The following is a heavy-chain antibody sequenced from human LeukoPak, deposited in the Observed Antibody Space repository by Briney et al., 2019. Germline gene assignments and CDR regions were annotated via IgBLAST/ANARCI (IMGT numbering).Heavy chain of an antibody. CDR2: ISYDGSNK. J-gene: IGHJ5*02. Sequence: GRSLRLSCAASGFTFSSYAMHWVRQAPGKGLEWVAVISYDGSNKYYADSVKGRFTISRDNSKNTLYLQMNSLRAEDTAVYYCQTGGSWGQGTLVTVSS. CDR1: GFTFSSYA. CDR3: QTGGS. D-gene: IGHD2-8*02. V-gene: IGHV3-30*04.